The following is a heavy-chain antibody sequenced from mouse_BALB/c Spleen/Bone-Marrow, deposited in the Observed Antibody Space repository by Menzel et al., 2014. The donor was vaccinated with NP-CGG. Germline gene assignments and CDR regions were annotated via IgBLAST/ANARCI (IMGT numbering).Heavy chain of an antibody. CDR1: GYTFTENI. CDR3: TRRDRYDYYGVDY. CDR2: FFSGSGSI. Sequence: LEESGAELVKPGASVKLSCKASGYTFTENIIHWIKQRSGQGLEWIGWFFSGSGSIKYNEKFKDKATLTVDKSSSTAYMQLSSPTSEDSAVYYCTRRDRYDYYGVDYWGQGTSVTVSS. V-gene: IGHV1-62-2*01. J-gene: IGHJ4*01. D-gene: IGHD2-14*01.